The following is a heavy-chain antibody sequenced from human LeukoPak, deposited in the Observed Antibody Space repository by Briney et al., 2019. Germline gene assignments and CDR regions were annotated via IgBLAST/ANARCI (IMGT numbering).Heavy chain of an antibody. J-gene: IGHJ4*02. V-gene: IGHV3-30*14. D-gene: IGHD3-3*01. CDR2: ISYDGSNK. CDR3: ARGFDFWSGYGYYFDY. CDR1: GFTFSSYA. Sequence: SLRLSCAASGFTFSSYAMHWVRQAPGKGLEWVAVISYDGSNKYYADSVKGRFTISRDNSKNTLYLQMNSLRAEDTAVYYCARGFDFWSGYGYYFDYWGQGTLVTVSS.